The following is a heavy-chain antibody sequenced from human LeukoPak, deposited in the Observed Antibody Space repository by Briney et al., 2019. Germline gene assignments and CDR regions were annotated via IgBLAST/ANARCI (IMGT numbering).Heavy chain of an antibody. CDR2: ISAYTGDT. Sequence: GASVKVPFKASGYTFTTYAINWVRQAPGQGLEWMAWISAYTGDTYYAQNLQGLVTVTTDTSTTTAYMELRSLRSDDTAVYYCARVGQGGALDYWGQGTLVTVSS. J-gene: IGHJ4*02. D-gene: IGHD3-16*01. CDR1: GYTFTTYA. V-gene: IGHV1-18*01. CDR3: ARVGQGGALDY.